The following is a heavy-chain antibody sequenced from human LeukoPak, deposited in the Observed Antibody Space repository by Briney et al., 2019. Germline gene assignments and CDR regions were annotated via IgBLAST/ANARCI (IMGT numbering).Heavy chain of an antibody. CDR3: ARHVVAVGFDY. Sequence: GSLLLSCAASGFTFSSYTRNGGRQAPGKGREGVSSITSSSSYIYYADSVIGRFTISTDNANNSLYLQMNSLRAEDTAVYYCARHVVAVGFDYWGQGTLVTVSS. V-gene: IGHV3-21*01. D-gene: IGHD3-22*01. CDR1: GFTFSSYT. CDR2: ITSSSSYI. J-gene: IGHJ4*02.